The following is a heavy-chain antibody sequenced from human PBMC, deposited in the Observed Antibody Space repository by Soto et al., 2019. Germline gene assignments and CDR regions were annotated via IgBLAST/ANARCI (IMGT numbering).Heavy chain of an antibody. J-gene: IGHJ4*02. D-gene: IGHD6-6*01. CDR1: GFTFSSYS. CDR3: ARVYSSLDYGIDY. CDR2: ISYDGSNK. Sequence: GGSLRLSCAASGFTFSSYSMHWVRQAPGKGLDWVAVISYDGSNKYYADSVKGRFTISRDNSQNTLYLHASSLRPDDTAVYYCARVYSSLDYGIDYWGQGTLVTVSS. V-gene: IGHV3-30-3*01.